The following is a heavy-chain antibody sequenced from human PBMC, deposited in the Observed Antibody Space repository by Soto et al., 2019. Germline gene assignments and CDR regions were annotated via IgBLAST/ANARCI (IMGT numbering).Heavy chain of an antibody. CDR3: SRITMVRATTQSYGMDV. Sequence: GGSLRLSCAASGFTFSSYGMHWVRQAPGKGLEWVAVISYDGSNKYYADSVKGRFTISRDNSKNTLYLQMNSLRAEDTAVYYCSRITMVRATTQSYGMDVWGQGTTVTVSS. J-gene: IGHJ6*02. CDR2: ISYDGSNK. D-gene: IGHD3-10*01. V-gene: IGHV3-30*03. CDR1: GFTFSSYG.